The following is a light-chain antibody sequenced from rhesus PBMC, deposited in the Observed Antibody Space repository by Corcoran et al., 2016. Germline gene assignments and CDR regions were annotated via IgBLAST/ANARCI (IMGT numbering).Light chain of an antibody. CDR1: QSISSW. Sequence: DIQMTQSPSSLSASVGDTVTITCRASQSISSWLEWYQQKPGKAPKLLIYKASSLQSGVPSRFSGSGSGTDFTLTISSLQPEDFATYYCLQYSSSPWTFGQGTKVEIK. V-gene: IGKV1-22*01. J-gene: IGKJ1*01. CDR3: LQYSSSPWT. CDR2: KAS.